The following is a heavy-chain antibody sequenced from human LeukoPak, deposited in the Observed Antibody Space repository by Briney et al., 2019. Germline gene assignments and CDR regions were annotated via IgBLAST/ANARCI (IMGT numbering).Heavy chain of an antibody. Sequence: VQPGAALSLSCSGSGLNFIRYAMHWVRPTQGTGLECGSGISSNEGSTYFADSVKGRFNIFRDNSKNTLYLQMSSLRAEDTAVYYCVKSGSYYNEPYYFDYWGQGTLVTVS. D-gene: IGHD3-10*01. CDR3: VKSGSYYNEPYYFDY. J-gene: IGHJ4*02. CDR2: ISSNEGST. V-gene: IGHV3-64D*06. CDR1: GLNFIRYA.